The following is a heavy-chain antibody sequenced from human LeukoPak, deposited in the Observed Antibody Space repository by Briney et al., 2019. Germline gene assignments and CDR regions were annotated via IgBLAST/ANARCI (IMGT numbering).Heavy chain of an antibody. Sequence: PGGSLRLSCAASGFTFSLYWMNWVRRAPGKGLEWVANIKQDGSEKNYVDSVKGRFTISRDKSKNTLHLQMNSLRADDTAVYYCARGGHYYDSSIDYWGQGTLVTVSS. D-gene: IGHD3-22*01. J-gene: IGHJ4*02. V-gene: IGHV3-7*01. CDR2: IKQDGSEK. CDR1: GFTFSLYW. CDR3: ARGGHYYDSSIDY.